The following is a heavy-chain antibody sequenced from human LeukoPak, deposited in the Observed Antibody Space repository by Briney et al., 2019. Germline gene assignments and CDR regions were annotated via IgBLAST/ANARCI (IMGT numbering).Heavy chain of an antibody. J-gene: IGHJ5*02. Sequence: GGSLRLSCAASGFTFSSYEMNWVRQAPGKGLEWVSYISSSGSTIYYADSVKGRFTISRDNAKNSLYLQMNSLRAEDTAVYYCARGADGVSSNSRSWFDPWGQGTLVTVSS. D-gene: IGHD2-15*01. CDR2: ISSSGSTI. CDR1: GFTFSSYE. V-gene: IGHV3-48*03. CDR3: ARGADGVSSNSRSWFDP.